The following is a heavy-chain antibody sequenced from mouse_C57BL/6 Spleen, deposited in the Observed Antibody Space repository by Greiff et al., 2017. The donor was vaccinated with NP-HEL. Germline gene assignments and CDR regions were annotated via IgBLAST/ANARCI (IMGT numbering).Heavy chain of an antibody. V-gene: IGHV1-50*01. CDR2: IDPSDSYT. Sequence: VQLQQSGAELVKPGASVKLSCKASGYTFTSYWMQWVKQRPGQGLEWIGEIDPSDSYTNYNQKFKGKATLTVDTSSSTAYMQLSSLTSEDSAVYYCARQDTTVDYYAMDYWGQGTSVTVAS. CDR1: GYTFTSYW. J-gene: IGHJ4*01. CDR3: ARQDTTVDYYAMDY. D-gene: IGHD1-1*01.